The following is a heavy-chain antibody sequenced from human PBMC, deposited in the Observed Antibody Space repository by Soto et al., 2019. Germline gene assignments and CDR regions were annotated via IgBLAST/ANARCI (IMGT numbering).Heavy chain of an antibody. J-gene: IGHJ4*02. Sequence: LSPTRFVSGYSITGGGYSWSWIRNHSGTGKEWIGSFYYSGSIIYNPPLRSRGSICAGTSSNELSLSLTAVTAADTGRCGCARMVRRPSSSFHFWGQGPLVTVSS. V-gene: IGHV4-31*03. CDR1: GYSITGGGYS. CDR2: FYYSGSI. D-gene: IGHD3-10*01. CDR3: ARMVRRPSSSFHF.